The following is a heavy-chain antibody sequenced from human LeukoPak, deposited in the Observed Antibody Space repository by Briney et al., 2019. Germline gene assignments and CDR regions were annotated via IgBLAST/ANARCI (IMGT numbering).Heavy chain of an antibody. CDR2: ISYDGSNK. CDR1: GFTFSSYA. CDR3: ARDLVGASRAFDI. Sequence: PGGSLRLSCAASGFTFSSYAMHWVRQAPGKGLEWVAVISYDGSNKYYADSVKGRFTISRDNSKNTLYLQMNSLRAEDTAVYYCARDLVGASRAFDIWGQGTMVTVSS. V-gene: IGHV3-30*04. D-gene: IGHD1-26*01. J-gene: IGHJ3*02.